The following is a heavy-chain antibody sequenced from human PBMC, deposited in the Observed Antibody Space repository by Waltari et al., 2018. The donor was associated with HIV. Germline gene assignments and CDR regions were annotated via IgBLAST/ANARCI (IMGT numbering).Heavy chain of an antibody. Sequence: EGQLVESGGGLVQPGGSLRLSCVASGFTFSSYWMSWVRQAPGKGLGWVANIKQDGSEKYYVDSVKGRFTISRDNAKNSLYLQMNSLRAEDTAVYFCARRRGSYCLDYWGQGTLVTVSS. CDR1: GFTFSSYW. CDR2: IKQDGSEK. V-gene: IGHV3-7*01. D-gene: IGHD1-26*01. CDR3: ARRRGSYCLDY. J-gene: IGHJ4*02.